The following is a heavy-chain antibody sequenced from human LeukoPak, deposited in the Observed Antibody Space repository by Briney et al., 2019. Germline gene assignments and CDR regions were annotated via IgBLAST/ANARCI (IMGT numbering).Heavy chain of an antibody. V-gene: IGHV3-73*01. Sequence: GGSLKLSCAASGFTFSDSAVHWVRQASGKGLEWVARIRSKANSYGTAYAASVKGRFTISRDDSKNTAYLQMDSLKTEDTAVYYCNEGGSSYWYKSGWGQGTLVTVSS. J-gene: IGHJ4*02. CDR2: IRSKANSYGT. CDR1: GFTFSDSA. CDR3: NEGGSSYWYKSG. D-gene: IGHD6-19*01.